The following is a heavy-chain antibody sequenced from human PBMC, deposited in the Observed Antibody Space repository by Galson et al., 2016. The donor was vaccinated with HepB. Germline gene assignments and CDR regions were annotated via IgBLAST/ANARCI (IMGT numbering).Heavy chain of an antibody. CDR3: AKRHEYCPPVGCSVDY. V-gene: IGHV3-30*18. CDR2: DSMDGRRK. CDR1: GFIFRGYG. D-gene: IGHD2/OR15-2a*01. Sequence: LRLSCAGSGFIFRGYGMHWVRQAPGKGLEWVAADSMDGRRKFYADSVGGRFTISRDNSNNMLFLQMDSLRPDDTAVYYCAKRHEYCPPVGCSVDYWGQGTLVSVSS. J-gene: IGHJ4*02.